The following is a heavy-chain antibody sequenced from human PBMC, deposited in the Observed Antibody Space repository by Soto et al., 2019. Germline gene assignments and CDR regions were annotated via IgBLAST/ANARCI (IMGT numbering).Heavy chain of an antibody. CDR2: TRNKANSYTT. CDR3: ARGGYCSSVSCYGDYYGMDV. D-gene: IGHD2-2*01. V-gene: IGHV3-72*01. Sequence: EVQLVESGGGLVQPGGSLRLSCAASGFSFSDHYMDWVRQAPGKGLEWVGRTRNKANSYTTEYAASVKGRFTISRDDSKNSLYLQMNSLKTEDTALYFCARGGYCSSVSCYGDYYGMDVWGQGTTVTVSS. CDR1: GFSFSDHY. J-gene: IGHJ6*02.